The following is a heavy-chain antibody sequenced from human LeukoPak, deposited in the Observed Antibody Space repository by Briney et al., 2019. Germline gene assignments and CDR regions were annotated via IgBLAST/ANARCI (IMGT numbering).Heavy chain of an antibody. J-gene: IGHJ3*02. CDR2: IYYIGST. V-gene: IGHV4-59*01. CDR3: ARDAARMIWGAFDI. D-gene: IGHD3-16*01. Sequence: SETLSLTRTVSGDSITNYYWSWIRQPPGKGLEWIGYIYYIGSTNYNPSLKSRVTISLDTSKNQFSLKLSSVTAADTAIYHCARDAARMIWGAFDIWGQGTMVTVSS. CDR1: GDSITNYY.